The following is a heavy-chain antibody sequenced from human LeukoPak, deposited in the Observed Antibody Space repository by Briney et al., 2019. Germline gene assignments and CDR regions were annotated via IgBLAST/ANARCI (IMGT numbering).Heavy chain of an antibody. V-gene: IGHV3-48*01. CDR1: GFTFSSYS. Sequence: PGGSLRLSCAASGFTFSSYSMNWVRQAPGKGLEWCSYISGSSSTIYYADSVKGRFTISRDNGKNTLNLQMNSLRAEDTAVYYCARGSTYYDSSGQVPFDYWGQGTLVTVSS. D-gene: IGHD3-22*01. J-gene: IGHJ4*02. CDR3: ARGSTYYDSSGQVPFDY. CDR2: ISGSSSTI.